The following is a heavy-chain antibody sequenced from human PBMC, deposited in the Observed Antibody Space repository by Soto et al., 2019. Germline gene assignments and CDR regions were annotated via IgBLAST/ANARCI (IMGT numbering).Heavy chain of an antibody. CDR1: GGSISSGGYY. CDR3: ARDSSTLAFSY. CDR2: IYYSGST. Sequence: PSETLSLTCTVSGGSISSGGYYWSWIRQRPGKGLEWIGYIYYSGSTYYNPSLKSRVTISVDTSKNQFSLKLSSVTAADTAVYYCARDSSTLAFSYWGQGTLVTVSS. V-gene: IGHV4-31*03. J-gene: IGHJ4*02. D-gene: IGHD3-16*01.